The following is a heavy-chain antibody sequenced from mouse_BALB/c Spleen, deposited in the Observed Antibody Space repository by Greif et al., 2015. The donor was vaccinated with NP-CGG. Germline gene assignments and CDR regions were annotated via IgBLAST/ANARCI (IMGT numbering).Heavy chain of an antibody. CDR1: GYTFSSYW. D-gene: IGHD2-4*01. V-gene: IGHV1-9*01. CDR2: ILPGSGST. CDR3: ARRGAIYYDYDGAMDY. J-gene: IGHJ4*01. Sequence: QVQLQQSGAELMKPGASVKISCKATGYTFSSYWIEWVKQRPGHGLEWIGEILPGSGSTNYNEKFKGKATFTADTSSNTAYMQLSSLTSEDSAVYYCARRGAIYYDYDGAMDYWGQGTSVTVSS.